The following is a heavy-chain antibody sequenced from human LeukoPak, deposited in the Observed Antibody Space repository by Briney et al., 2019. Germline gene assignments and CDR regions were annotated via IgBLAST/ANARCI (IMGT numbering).Heavy chain of an antibody. CDR2: INHSGST. Sequence: SETLSLTCAVYGGSFSGYYWSWIRQPPGKGLEWIGEINHSGSTNYNPSLKSRVTMSVDPSNNQFSLNLRSGTAADTAVYYCARRRYYDGSGYLEWGQGTLLSVSS. J-gene: IGHJ1*01. D-gene: IGHD3-22*01. CDR3: ARRRYYDGSGYLE. V-gene: IGHV4-34*01. CDR1: GGSFSGYY.